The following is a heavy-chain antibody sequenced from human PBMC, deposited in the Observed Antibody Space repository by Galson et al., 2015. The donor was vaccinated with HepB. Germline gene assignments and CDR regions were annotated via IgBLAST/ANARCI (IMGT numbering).Heavy chain of an antibody. CDR3: THTRAASSDNWFDP. Sequence: PALVKPTQTLTLTCTFSGFSLSTSGVGVGWIRQPPGKALEWLALIYWDDDKRYSPSLKSRLTITKDTSKNQVVLTMANMDPVDTATYYCTHTRAASSDNWFDPWGQGILVTVSS. CDR1: GFSLSTSGVG. J-gene: IGHJ5*02. V-gene: IGHV2-5*02. D-gene: IGHD6-13*01. CDR2: IYWDDDK.